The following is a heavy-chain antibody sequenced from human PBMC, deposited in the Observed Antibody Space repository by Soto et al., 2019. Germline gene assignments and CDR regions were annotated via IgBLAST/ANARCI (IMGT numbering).Heavy chain of an antibody. CDR3: ARDDSFYGEPGYGMNV. CDR2: IYYTGTT. Sequence: QVQLQESGPGLVEASQNLSLTCTVSGATISSGGFYWSWIRQRPGKGLEWIGHIYYTGTTSYNPSLNSRVTISLDMSSNQFSLKLRSVTAADTAKYFCARDDSFYGEPGYGMNVWGQGTTVTVSS. D-gene: IGHD4-17*01. J-gene: IGHJ6*02. V-gene: IGHV4-31*03. CDR1: GATISSGGFY.